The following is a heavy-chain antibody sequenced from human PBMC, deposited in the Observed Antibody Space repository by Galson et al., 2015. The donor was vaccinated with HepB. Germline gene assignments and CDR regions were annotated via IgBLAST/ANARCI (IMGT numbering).Heavy chain of an antibody. J-gene: IGHJ4*02. CDR2: IYQDRTEG. CDR1: GFDFSSHW. Sequence: SLRLSCAAHGFDFSSHWLSGVGQAPGKDLEWVANIYQDRTEGSYAHAVQSRFTISRDNARDSLYLQLNSLRDSDTAIYYCARLRVTRVRGLVGVYFDLWGQGTLVPVTS. CDR3: ARLRVTRVRGLVGVYFDL. D-gene: IGHD3-10*01. V-gene: IGHV3-7*03.